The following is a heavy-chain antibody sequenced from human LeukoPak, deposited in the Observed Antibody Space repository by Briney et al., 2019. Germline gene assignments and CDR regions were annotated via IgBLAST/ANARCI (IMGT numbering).Heavy chain of an antibody. CDR1: GYSFTSYW. J-gene: IGHJ6*03. V-gene: IGHV5-51*01. D-gene: IGHD3-22*01. Sequence: GESLKISCKTSGYSFTSYWIHWVRQMPGKELEWMGSIYPGNSDTRYSPSFQGQVTISADKSISTAYLQWSSLKASDTAMYYCATYYYDSSGYPENYYYMDVWGKGTTVTVSS. CDR2: IYPGNSDT. CDR3: ATYYYDSSGYPENYYYMDV.